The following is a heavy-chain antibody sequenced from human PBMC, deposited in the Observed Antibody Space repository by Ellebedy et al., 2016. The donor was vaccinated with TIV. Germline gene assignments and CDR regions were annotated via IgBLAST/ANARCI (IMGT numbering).Heavy chain of an antibody. CDR3: ARDAFGSIDY. Sequence: GGSLRLSXAASGFTFSTYAIHWVRQAPGRGLECVALISHDESNKNYADSVKGRFTISRDNSKNTLFLQMNSLRDEDTAVHYCARDAFGSIDYWGQGTLVTVSS. D-gene: IGHD3-3*01. CDR1: GFTFSTYA. CDR2: ISHDESNK. J-gene: IGHJ4*02. V-gene: IGHV3-30-3*01.